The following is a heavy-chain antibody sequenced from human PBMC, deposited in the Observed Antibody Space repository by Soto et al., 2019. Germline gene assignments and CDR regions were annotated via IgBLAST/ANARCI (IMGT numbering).Heavy chain of an antibody. CDR2: IFYNGTT. J-gene: IGHJ4*02. CDR3: ARGEGTHGY. CDR1: GVSLTSYY. V-gene: IGHV4-59*01. D-gene: IGHD1-26*01. Sequence: SETLSLTCSVSGVSLTSYYWSWIRQTPGKTLEWIGCIFYNGTTNYNPSLKSRVTISLDMSKNQFSLKLKSVSAEDTALYSCARGEGTHGYWGPGTLVTVSS.